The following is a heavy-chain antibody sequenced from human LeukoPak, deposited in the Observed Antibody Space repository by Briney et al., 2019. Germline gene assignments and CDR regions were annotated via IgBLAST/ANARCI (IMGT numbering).Heavy chain of an antibody. J-gene: IGHJ5*02. CDR1: GDSVSSKSAA. V-gene: IGHV6-1*01. Sequence: SQTLSLTCAISGDSVSSKSAAWNWIRKSPSRGLEWLGRTYYRSKWNYEYAASVKSRITIRPDTSKNQFSLQLNSVTPEDTAVYCCARDPVWGSAWGQGTLVTVSS. CDR3: ARDPVWGSA. CDR2: TYYRSKWNY. D-gene: IGHD7-27*01.